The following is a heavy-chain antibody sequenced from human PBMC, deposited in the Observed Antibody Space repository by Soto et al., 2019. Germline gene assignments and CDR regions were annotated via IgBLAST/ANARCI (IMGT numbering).Heavy chain of an antibody. CDR2: IYYSGST. CDR3: ARDFPYTKGGMDV. V-gene: IGHV4-59*01. Sequence: SETLSLTCTVSGGPISSYYWSWIRQPPGKGLEWIGYIYYSGSTNYNPSLKSRVTISVDTSKNQFSLKLSSVTAADTAVYYCARDFPYTKGGMDVWGQGTTVTVSS. D-gene: IGHD2-8*01. CDR1: GGPISSYY. J-gene: IGHJ6*02.